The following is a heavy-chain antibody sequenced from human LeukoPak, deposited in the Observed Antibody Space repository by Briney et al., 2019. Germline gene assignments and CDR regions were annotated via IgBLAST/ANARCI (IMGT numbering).Heavy chain of an antibody. CDR2: IYYGGRT. D-gene: IGHD2-21*01. J-gene: IGHJ4*02. CDR3: SSLSSVIVRYDY. CDR1: GVSISSGDYY. Sequence: PSETLSLTCTVSGVSISSGDYYWSWIRQPPGKGLEWIGCIYYGGRTYYNPSLKSRVTISVDTSKNQFYLKLTSVTAADTAVYYCSSLSSVIVRYDYWGQGILVTVSS. V-gene: IGHV4-30-4*01.